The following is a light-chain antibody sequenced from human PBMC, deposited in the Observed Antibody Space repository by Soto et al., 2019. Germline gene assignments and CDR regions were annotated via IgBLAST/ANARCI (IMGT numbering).Light chain of an antibody. J-gene: IGKJ1*01. CDR1: QRISRW. CDR3: QQYSNYQWT. CDR2: LAS. V-gene: IGKV1-5*03. Sequence: DILMTQSPSTLSASLGERVTITCRASQRISRWLAWYQQKPGKVPKLLIYLASSLERGVPSRFSGSGSGTEFSLTISSLQPDDFATYYCQQYSNYQWTFGQGTKVDI.